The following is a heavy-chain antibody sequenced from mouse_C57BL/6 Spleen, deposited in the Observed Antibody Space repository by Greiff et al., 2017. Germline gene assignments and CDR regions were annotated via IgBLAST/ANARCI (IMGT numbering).Heavy chain of an antibody. Sequence: QVQLQQPGAELVKPGASVKMSCTASGYTFTSYWITWVKQRPGQGLEWIGDIYPGSGSTNYNEKFKSKATLTVDTSSSTAYMQRSSLTSEDSAVYYCARSGLTGTLYYYAMDYWGQGTSVTVSS. V-gene: IGHV1-55*01. J-gene: IGHJ4*01. D-gene: IGHD4-1*01. CDR2: IYPGSGST. CDR1: GYTFTSYW. CDR3: ARSGLTGTLYYYAMDY.